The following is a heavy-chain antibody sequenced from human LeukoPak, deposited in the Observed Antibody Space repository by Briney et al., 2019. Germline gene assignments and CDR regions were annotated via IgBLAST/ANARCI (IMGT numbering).Heavy chain of an antibody. V-gene: IGHV3-15*01. CDR2: IKSKTDGGTT. CDR3: VVQGYSSSWYIGAFDI. J-gene: IGHJ3*02. D-gene: IGHD6-13*01. CDR1: GFTFSNAW. Sequence: GGSLRLSCAASGFTFSNAWMNWVRQAPGKGLEWVGRIKSKTDGGTTDYAAPVKGRFTISRDNSKNTLYLQMNSLRAEDTAVYYCVVQGYSSSWYIGAFDIWGQGTMVTVSS.